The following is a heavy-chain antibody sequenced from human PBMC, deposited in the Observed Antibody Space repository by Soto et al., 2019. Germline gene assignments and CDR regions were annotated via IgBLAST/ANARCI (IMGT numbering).Heavy chain of an antibody. Sequence: EVQLVESGGGLVKPVGSLRLSCAASGFTFSSYSMNWVRQAPGKGLEWVSSISSSSSYIYYADSVKGRFTISRDNAKNSLYLQMNSLRAEDTAVYYCARVLETGTEIFDYWGQGTLVTVSS. CDR2: ISSSSSYI. V-gene: IGHV3-21*01. CDR1: GFTFSSYS. J-gene: IGHJ4*02. CDR3: ARVLETGTEIFDY. D-gene: IGHD1-1*01.